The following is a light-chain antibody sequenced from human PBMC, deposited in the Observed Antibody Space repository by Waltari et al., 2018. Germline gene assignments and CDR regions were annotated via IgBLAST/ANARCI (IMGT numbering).Light chain of an antibody. J-gene: IGLJ3*02. CDR1: SSDVGAYNY. CDR2: DVS. V-gene: IGLV2-14*03. Sequence: QSALTQPASVSGSPGQSISISCTGTSSDVGAYNYVSWYQQHPGKAPRLIIFDVSSRPSGVSSRFSGSKSGNTASLTISGLQGEDEAKYYCASYICYSTLELFGGGTSLTVL. CDR3: ASYICYSTLEL.